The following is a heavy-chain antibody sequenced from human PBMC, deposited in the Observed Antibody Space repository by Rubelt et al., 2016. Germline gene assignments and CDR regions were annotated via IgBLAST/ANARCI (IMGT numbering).Heavy chain of an antibody. V-gene: IGHV5-10-1*03. J-gene: IGHJ5*02. CDR1: GYSFTSYW. Sequence: EVQLVQSGAEVKKPGESLRISCKGSGYSFTSYWISWVRQMPGKGLEWMGRIDPSDSYTNYSPSFQGHVTISADKSISTAYLQWSSLKASDTAMYYCARQDWSYGKYNWLDPWGQGTLATVSS. CDR3: ARQDWSYGKYNWLDP. CDR2: IDPSDSYT. D-gene: IGHD5-18*01.